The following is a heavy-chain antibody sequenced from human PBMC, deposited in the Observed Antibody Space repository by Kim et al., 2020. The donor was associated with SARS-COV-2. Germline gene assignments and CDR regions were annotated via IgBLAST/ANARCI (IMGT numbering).Heavy chain of an antibody. V-gene: IGHV1-46*01. Sequence: SYAKKFQGRVTMTRDTSTSTVYMELSSLRSEDTAVYYCARDGGYSYVATIWGQGTMVTVSS. CDR3: ARDGGYSYVATI. J-gene: IGHJ3*02. D-gene: IGHD5-18*01.